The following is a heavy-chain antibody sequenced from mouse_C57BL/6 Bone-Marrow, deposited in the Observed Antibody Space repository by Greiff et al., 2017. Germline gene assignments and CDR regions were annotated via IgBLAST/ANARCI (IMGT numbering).Heavy chain of an antibody. CDR3: ERNWGSFDY. J-gene: IGHJ2*01. D-gene: IGHD4-1*01. V-gene: IGHV1-55*01. Sequence: QVQLQQPGAELVKPGASVKMSCKASGYTFPSYWITWVKQRPGQGLEWIGDIYPGSGSTNYNEKFKSKATLTVDKSSSTAYMQISSLTSADSAVYYCERNWGSFDYWGQGTTLTVSS. CDR2: IYPGSGST. CDR1: GYTFPSYW.